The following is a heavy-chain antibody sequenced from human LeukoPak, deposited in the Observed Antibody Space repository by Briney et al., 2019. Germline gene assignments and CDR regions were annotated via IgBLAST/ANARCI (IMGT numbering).Heavy chain of an antibody. V-gene: IGHV4-59*01. D-gene: IGHD3-10*01. CDR2: IYYSGST. CDR3: ARMAVGGSGSYVAFDI. J-gene: IGHJ3*02. Sequence: PSETLSLTCTVSGGSISSYYWSWIRQPPGKGLEWIGYIYYSGSTNYNPSLKSRVTISVDTSKNQFSLKLSSVTAADTAVYYCARMAVGGSGSYVAFDIWGQGTMVTVSS. CDR1: GGSISSYY.